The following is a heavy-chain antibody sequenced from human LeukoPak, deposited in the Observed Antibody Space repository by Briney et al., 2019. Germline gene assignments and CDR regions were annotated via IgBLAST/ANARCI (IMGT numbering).Heavy chain of an antibody. CDR1: GFTFSSYS. J-gene: IGHJ4*02. Sequence: PGGSLRLSCAASGFTFSSYSMNWVRQAPGKGLEWFSSISSSSSYIYYADSVKGRFTISRDNAKNSLYLQMNSLRAEDTAVYYCARDRLSSWYSRYFDYWGQGTLVTVSS. CDR3: ARDRLSSWYSRYFDY. CDR2: ISSSSSYI. V-gene: IGHV3-21*01. D-gene: IGHD6-13*01.